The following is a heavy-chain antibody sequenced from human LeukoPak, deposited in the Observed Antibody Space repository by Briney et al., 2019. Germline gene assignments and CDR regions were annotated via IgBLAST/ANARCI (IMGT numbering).Heavy chain of an antibody. CDR1: GFTFSSYA. V-gene: IGHV3-23*01. Sequence: GGSLRLSCAASGFTFSSYAMSWVRQAPGKGLEWVSAISDSGGSTYYADSVKGRFTISRDNSKNTLYLQMNSLRAEDTAVSYCAKESHDSSGWDFDYWGQGTLVTVSS. J-gene: IGHJ4*02. D-gene: IGHD3-22*01. CDR2: ISDSGGST. CDR3: AKESHDSSGWDFDY.